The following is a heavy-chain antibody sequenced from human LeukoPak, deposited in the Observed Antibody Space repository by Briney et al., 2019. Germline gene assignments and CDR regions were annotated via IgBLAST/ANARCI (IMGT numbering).Heavy chain of an antibody. CDR3: AKYDSSGHIDY. Sequence: GESLKISCKGSGYSFSDYWIAWVRQMPGKGVEWMGIVYPGDSDTTYSPSLQGQVTFSADKSIKTAYLQWTALRASDTAMYYCAKYDSSGHIDYWGQGTLVTVSS. CDR1: GYSFSDYW. J-gene: IGHJ4*02. D-gene: IGHD6-19*01. CDR2: VYPGDSDT. V-gene: IGHV5-51*01.